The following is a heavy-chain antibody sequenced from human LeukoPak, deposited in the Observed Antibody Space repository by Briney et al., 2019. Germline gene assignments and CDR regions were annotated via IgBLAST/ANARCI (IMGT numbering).Heavy chain of an antibody. Sequence: GGSLRLSCAASGFTFSSYGMHWVRQAPGKGLEWVAVISYDGSNKYYADSVKGRFTISRDNSKNTLYLQMNSLRAEDTAVYYCAKDQLWFGESLYYYYGMDVWGQGTTVTVSS. CDR1: GFTFSSYG. D-gene: IGHD3-10*01. CDR3: AKDQLWFGESLYYYYGMDV. V-gene: IGHV3-30*18. J-gene: IGHJ6*02. CDR2: ISYDGSNK.